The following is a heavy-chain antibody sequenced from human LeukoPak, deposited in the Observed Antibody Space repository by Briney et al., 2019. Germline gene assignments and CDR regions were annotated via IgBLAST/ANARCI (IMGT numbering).Heavy chain of an antibody. J-gene: IGHJ4*02. D-gene: IGHD2-15*01. CDR2: IYYSGGT. V-gene: IGHV4-39*07. CDR3: ARDRSCSGGSCYGPPDY. Sequence: SETLSLTCTVSGASISSSSYYWGWIRQPPGKGLEWVGSIYYSGGTYYNPSLKSRVTISVDTSKNQFSLKLNSVTAADTAVYYCARDRSCSGGSCYGPPDYWGQGTLVTVSS. CDR1: GASISSSSYY.